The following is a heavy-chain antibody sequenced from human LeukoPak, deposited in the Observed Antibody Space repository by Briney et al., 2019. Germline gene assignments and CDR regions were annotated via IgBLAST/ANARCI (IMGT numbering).Heavy chain of an antibody. CDR2: IKQDGSEK. D-gene: IGHD3-22*01. V-gene: IGHV3-7*01. CDR1: GFTFSSYW. J-gene: IGHJ4*02. Sequence: PGGSLRLSCAASGFTFSSYWMSWVRQAPGKGLEWVANIKQDGSEKYYVDSVEGRFTISRDNAKNSLYLQMNSLRAEDTAVYYCARGSEAEYYDSSGYYYLTYFDYWGQGTLVTVSS. CDR3: ARGSEAEYYDSSGYYYLTYFDY.